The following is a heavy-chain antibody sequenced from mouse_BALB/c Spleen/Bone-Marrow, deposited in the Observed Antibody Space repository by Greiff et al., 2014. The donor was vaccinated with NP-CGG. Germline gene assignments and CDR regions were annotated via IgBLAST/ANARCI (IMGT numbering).Heavy chain of an antibody. CDR2: ISYDGSN. CDR1: GYSITGGYF. Sequence: VQLKESGPGLVKPSQSLSLTCSVTGYSITGGYFWNWIRQFPGNKLEWMGYISYDGSNNYNPSLKNRISIIRDTSRNQFFLKLNSVTTEDTAEYFCIRALMIVTGPMDYWGQGTSVTVSS. J-gene: IGHJ4*01. CDR3: IRALMIVTGPMDY. D-gene: IGHD2-4*01. V-gene: IGHV3-6*02.